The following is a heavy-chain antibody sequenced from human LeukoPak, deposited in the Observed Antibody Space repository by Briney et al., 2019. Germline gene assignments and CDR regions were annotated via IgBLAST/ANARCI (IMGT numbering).Heavy chain of an antibody. V-gene: IGHV3-7*01. J-gene: IGHJ4*02. Sequence: GGSLRLSCAASGFSLGDYWMNWVRQAPGKGLEWLATIKQDGSETHYVDSMKGRLSISRDNAKNSLFLQINFLRAEDTAVYYCARGGGWDQLLCHYWGQGTLVTVSS. CDR2: IKQDGSET. D-gene: IGHD2-2*01. CDR1: GFSLGDYW. CDR3: ARGGGWDQLLCHY.